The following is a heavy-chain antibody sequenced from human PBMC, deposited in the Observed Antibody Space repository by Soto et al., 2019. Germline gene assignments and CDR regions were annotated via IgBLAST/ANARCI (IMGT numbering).Heavy chain of an antibody. V-gene: IGHV1-24*01. Sequence: ASVKVSCKVSGYTLTELSMHWVRPAPGKGLEWMGGFDPEDGETIYAQKFQGRVTMTEDTSTDTAYMELSSLRSEDTAVYYCATEKGYYSSSPPPGYYFDYWGQGTLVTVSS. J-gene: IGHJ4*02. CDR2: FDPEDGET. CDR3: ATEKGYYSSSPPPGYYFDY. D-gene: IGHD6-13*01. CDR1: GYTLTELS.